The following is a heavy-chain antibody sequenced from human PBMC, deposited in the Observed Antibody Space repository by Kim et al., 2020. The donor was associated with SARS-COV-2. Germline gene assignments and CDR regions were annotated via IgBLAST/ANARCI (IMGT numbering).Heavy chain of an antibody. CDR1: GFTFNNYA. CDR2: LSGTGITT. V-gene: IGHV3-23*01. D-gene: IGHD4-4*01. J-gene: IGHJ4*02. CDR3: ARLSTTVNNN. Sequence: GGSLRLSCAASGFTFNNYAMSWVRQAPGQGLEWVSTLSGTGITTFYADSVRGRFTISRDNSKKSVYLQMDSLRAEDTAVYYCARLSTTVNNNWGRGILVT.